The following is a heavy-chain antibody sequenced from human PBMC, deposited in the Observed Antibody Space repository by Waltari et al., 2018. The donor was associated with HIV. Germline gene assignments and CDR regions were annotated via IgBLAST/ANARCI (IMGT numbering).Heavy chain of an antibody. CDR1: GFTFSTYW. D-gene: IGHD2-15*01. J-gene: IGHJ3*02. CDR2: IKQDGSEK. CDR3: ARMIVVVVAATGAFES. Sequence: EVQLVESGGGLVQPGGSLRLSCAASGFTFSTYWMSWVRQAPGKGLEWVANIKQDGSEKYYVDSVKGRFTISRDNAKNSLYLQMNSLRAEDTAVYYCARMIVVVVAATGAFESWGQGTMVTVSS. V-gene: IGHV3-7*01.